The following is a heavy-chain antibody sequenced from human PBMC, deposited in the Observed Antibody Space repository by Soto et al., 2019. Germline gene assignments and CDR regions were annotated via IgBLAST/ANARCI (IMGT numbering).Heavy chain of an antibody. CDR3: ERDGVGGGAAGISYYHHGMDV. CDR2: ISTDNGNT. V-gene: IGHV1-18*01. J-gene: IGHJ6*04. Sequence: ASVKVSWKASGGALSDHGVAWPRQAPEQGLEWMGWISTDNGNTNSERNLQGRVTLTTDTATRTASMELRGRRSDDTAMYYCERDGVGGGAAGISYYHHGMDVGGEGTTVTVSS. CDR1: GGALSDHG. D-gene: IGHD6-13*01.